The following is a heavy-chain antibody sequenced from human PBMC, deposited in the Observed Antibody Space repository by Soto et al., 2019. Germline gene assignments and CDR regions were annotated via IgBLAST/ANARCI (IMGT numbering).Heavy chain of an antibody. D-gene: IGHD3-22*01. V-gene: IGHV3-30*18. CDR1: GFSLNDYG. CDR3: AKSNRGAYDNLDF. J-gene: IGHJ6*02. CDR2: ISYDGRNK. Sequence: PGGSLRLSCAASGFSLNDYGMHWVRQPPGKGLEWVADISYDGRNKYYTDSVRGRFTISRDISKGTLYLQMNSLRPEDTAVYYCAKSNRGAYDNLDFWGQGTTATVSS.